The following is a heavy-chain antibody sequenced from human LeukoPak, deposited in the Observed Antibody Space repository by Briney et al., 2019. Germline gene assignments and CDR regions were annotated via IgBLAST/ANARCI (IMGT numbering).Heavy chain of an antibody. CDR1: GGSISSSSYY. J-gene: IGHJ4*02. D-gene: IGHD3-10*01. Sequence: SETLSLTYTVSGGSISSSSYYWGWIRQPPGKGLEWIGSIYYSGSTYYNPSLKSRVTISVDTSKNQFSLKLSSVTAADTAVYYCARTRYYYNSRSYGAPYYFDYWGQGTLVTVSS. V-gene: IGHV4-39*07. CDR3: ARTRYYYNSRSYGAPYYFDY. CDR2: IYYSGST.